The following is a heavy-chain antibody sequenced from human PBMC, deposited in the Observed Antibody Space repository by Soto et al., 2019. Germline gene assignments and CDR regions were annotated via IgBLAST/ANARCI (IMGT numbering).Heavy chain of an antibody. D-gene: IGHD3-9*01. V-gene: IGHV4-59*01. CDR1: GGSISSYY. J-gene: IGHJ5*02. CDR3: ARGGVRYFDGYNWFDP. CDR2: IYYSGST. Sequence: SEPLSLTCTVSGGSISSYYWSWIRQPPGNGLEWIGYIYYSGSTNYNPSLKSRVTISVDTSKNQFSLKLSSVTAADTAVYYGARGGVRYFDGYNWFDPWGQGTLVTVSS.